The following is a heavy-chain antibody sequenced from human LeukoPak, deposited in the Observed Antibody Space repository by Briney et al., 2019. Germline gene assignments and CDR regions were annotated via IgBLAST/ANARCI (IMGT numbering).Heavy chain of an antibody. J-gene: IGHJ4*02. Sequence: SETLSLTCTVSGGSITSSYWSWIRQPPGKGLEWIGTIFYTGSAYYNPSLRSRVTISVDTSKNQFSLKVSSLTAADTAVYYCASVAGIAAAGFDWGQGTLVTVSS. V-gene: IGHV4-59*04. CDR3: ASVAGIAAAGFD. CDR2: IFYTGSA. CDR1: GGSITSSY. D-gene: IGHD6-25*01.